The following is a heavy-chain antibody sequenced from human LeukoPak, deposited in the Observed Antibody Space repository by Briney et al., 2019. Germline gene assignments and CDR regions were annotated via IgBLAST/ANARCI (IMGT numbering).Heavy chain of an antibody. CDR1: GGSISSYY. J-gene: IGHJ4*02. CDR2: IYYSGST. CDR3: ARGQWPLYYFDY. V-gene: IGHV4-59*01. Sequence: SETLSLTCTVSGGSISSYYWSWIRQPPGKGLEWIGYIYYSGSTNYNPSLKSRVTISVDTSKNQFSLKLCSVTAADTAVYYCARGQWPLYYFDYWGQGTLVTVSS. D-gene: IGHD6-19*01.